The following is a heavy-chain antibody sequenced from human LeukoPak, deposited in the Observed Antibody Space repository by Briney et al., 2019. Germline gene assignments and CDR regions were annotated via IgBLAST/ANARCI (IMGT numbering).Heavy chain of an antibody. CDR2: IYYSGST. CDR1: GGSISSSSYY. CDR3: AGNYGDYPYYYGMDV. D-gene: IGHD4-17*01. V-gene: IGHV4-39*01. Sequence: SETLSLTCTVSGGSISSSSYYWGWIRQPPGKGLEWIGSIYYSGSTYYNPSLKSRVTISVDTSKNQFSLKLSSVTAADTAVYYCAGNYGDYPYYYGMDVWGQGTTVTVSS. J-gene: IGHJ6*02.